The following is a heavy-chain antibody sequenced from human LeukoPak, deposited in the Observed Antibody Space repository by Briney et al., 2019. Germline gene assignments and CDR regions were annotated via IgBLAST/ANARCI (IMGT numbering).Heavy chain of an antibody. CDR2: INPGNGDT. V-gene: IGHV1-3*01. D-gene: IGHD3-3*01. CDR3: ARDRRFLGYYYGMDV. Sequence: ASVKVSCKGSGYTFTNYAVHWVRQAPGQRLEWLGWINPGNGDTKYSQKFQGRVTITRDTSASTAYMELSSLRSEDMAVYYCARDRRFLGYYYGMDVWGQGTTVTVSS. J-gene: IGHJ6*02. CDR1: GYTFTNYA.